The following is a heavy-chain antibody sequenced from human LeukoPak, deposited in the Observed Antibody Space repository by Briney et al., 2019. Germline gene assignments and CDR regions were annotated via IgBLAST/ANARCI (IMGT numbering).Heavy chain of an antibody. CDR3: ARARGRNPSGYYYYMDV. V-gene: IGHV3-23*01. CDR1: GFTFSNFG. J-gene: IGHJ6*04. D-gene: IGHD3-16*01. CDR2: VTISGDNT. Sequence: GGSLRLSCAASGFTFSNFGMSWVRQAPEKGLEWVSSVTISGDNTYYAESVKGRFTISRDNSKGTLYLLMSSLRADDTAVYYCARARGRNPSGYYYYMDVWGKGTTVTISS.